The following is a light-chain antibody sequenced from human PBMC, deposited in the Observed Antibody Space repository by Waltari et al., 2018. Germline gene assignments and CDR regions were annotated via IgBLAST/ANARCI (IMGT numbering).Light chain of an antibody. V-gene: IGKV1-5*03. CDR3: QQYNYDWT. CDR2: KAS. CDR1: QRISNW. Sequence: DIQITQSPSPLSASVGDRVPITCRASQRISNWLVWYQQKPGKAPKLLIYKASTLETGVPSRFSGSGSGTEFTLTISNLQPDDFATYYCQQYNYDWTFGQGTKVEI. J-gene: IGKJ1*01.